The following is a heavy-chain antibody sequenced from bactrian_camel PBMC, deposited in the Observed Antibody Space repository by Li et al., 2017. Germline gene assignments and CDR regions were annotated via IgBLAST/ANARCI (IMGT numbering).Heavy chain of an antibody. D-gene: IGHD5*01. J-gene: IGHJ4*01. Sequence: HVQLVESGGGSVQTGGSLRLSCDSSGRTYSSYCMAWFRQAPGKEREGVAHIDTDGSTAYADSVAGRFLVSRDNAKNTLYLQLNDLKPEDTAMYYCAYDLPRYCDLKVRTTRTRKYGQGTQVTVS. V-gene: IGHV3S57*01. CDR2: IDTDGST. CDR1: GRTYSSYC.